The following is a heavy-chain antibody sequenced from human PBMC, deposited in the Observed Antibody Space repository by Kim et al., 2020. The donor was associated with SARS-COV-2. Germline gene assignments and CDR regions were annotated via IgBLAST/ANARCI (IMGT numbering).Heavy chain of an antibody. CDR3: AGAPYDFGSGHRSWFDP. J-gene: IGHJ5*02. D-gene: IGHD3-3*01. V-gene: IGHV4-59*01. Sequence: LKNRVTISVDTSKNQFSLKLSSVTAADTAVYYCAGAPYDFGSGHRSWFDPWGQGTLVTVSS.